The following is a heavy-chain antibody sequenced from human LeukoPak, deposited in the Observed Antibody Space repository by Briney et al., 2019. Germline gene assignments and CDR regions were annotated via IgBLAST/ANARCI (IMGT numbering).Heavy chain of an antibody. V-gene: IGHV1-8*03. D-gene: IGHD2-2*03. J-gene: IGHJ3*02. Sequence: ASVKVSCKASGYTFSNYEINWVRQASGQGLEWMGWMNPNSGNTGYAQKFQGRVTFTRDTSINTAYMEVSSLRSEDTAVYYCARYGYAFDIWGQGTMVTVSS. CDR2: MNPNSGNT. CDR1: GYTFSNYE. CDR3: ARYGYAFDI.